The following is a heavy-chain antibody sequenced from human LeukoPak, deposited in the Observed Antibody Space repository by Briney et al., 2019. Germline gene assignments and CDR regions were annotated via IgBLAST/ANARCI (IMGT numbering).Heavy chain of an antibody. CDR1: GGSISSYY. CDR3: ARDRRLAVAGTPLDY. Sequence: KPSETLSLTCTVSGGSISSYYWSWIRQPPGKGLEWIGYIYYSGSTNYNPSLKSRVTISVDTSKNQFSLKLSSVTAADTAVYYCARDRRLAVAGTPLDYWGQGTLVTVSS. CDR2: IYYSGST. J-gene: IGHJ4*02. D-gene: IGHD6-19*01. V-gene: IGHV4-59*01.